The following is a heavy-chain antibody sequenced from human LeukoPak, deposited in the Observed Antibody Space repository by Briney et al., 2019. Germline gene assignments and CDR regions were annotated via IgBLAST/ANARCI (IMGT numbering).Heavy chain of an antibody. CDR1: GFTFSSHG. D-gene: IGHD5-18*01. V-gene: IGHV3-30*18. J-gene: IGHJ6*02. Sequence: GGSLRLSCAASGFTFSSHGIHWVRQAPGKGLEWVAVISYDGSDKYYADSVKGRFTISGDNAKNTVYLQMNSLRPEDTAVYYCAKRRTVDTAMVTHYYGMDVWGQGTTVTVS. CDR2: ISYDGSDK. CDR3: AKRRTVDTAMVTHYYGMDV.